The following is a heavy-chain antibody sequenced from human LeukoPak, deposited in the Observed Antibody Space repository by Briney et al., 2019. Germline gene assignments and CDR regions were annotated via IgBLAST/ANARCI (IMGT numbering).Heavy chain of an antibody. CDR3: ARGGILYYMDV. V-gene: IGHV3-64*01. CDR2: ISSNGGST. J-gene: IGHJ6*03. Sequence: GGSLRLSCAASGFTFSSYAMHWVRQAPGKGLEYVSAISSNGGSTYYANSVKGRFTISRDNSKNTLYLQMGSLRAEDMAVYYCARGGILYYMDVWGKGTTVTVSS. D-gene: IGHD3-3*02. CDR1: GFTFSSYA.